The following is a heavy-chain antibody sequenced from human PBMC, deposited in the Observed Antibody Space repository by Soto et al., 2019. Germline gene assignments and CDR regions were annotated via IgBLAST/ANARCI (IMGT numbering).Heavy chain of an antibody. CDR1: GFTFSDHY. J-gene: IGHJ4*02. CDR2: SRNRGNSYTT. V-gene: IGHV3-72*01. Sequence: EVQLVESGGGLVQPGGSLRLSCAASGFTFSDHYMDWVRQAPGKGLEWVGRSRNRGNSYTTEYVASVKGRFIISRDASNNLLYLQMNSLEIEDTAVYFCAKTTYGSGSYYFDSWGQGTLVTVSS. D-gene: IGHD3-10*01. CDR3: AKTTYGSGSYYFDS.